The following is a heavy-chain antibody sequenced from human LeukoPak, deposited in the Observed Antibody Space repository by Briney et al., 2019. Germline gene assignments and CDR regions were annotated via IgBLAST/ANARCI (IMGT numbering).Heavy chain of an antibody. V-gene: IGHV3-30-3*01. CDR3: ARDEGRITGTIAY. CDR1: GFTFSSYA. D-gene: IGHD1-7*01. CDR2: TSYDGSNK. J-gene: IGHJ4*02. Sequence: PGRSLRLSCAASGFTFSSYAMHWVRQAPGKGLEWVAVTSYDGSNKYYADSVKGRFTISRDNSKNTLYLQMNSLRAEDTAVYYCARDEGRITGTIAYWGQGTLVTVSS.